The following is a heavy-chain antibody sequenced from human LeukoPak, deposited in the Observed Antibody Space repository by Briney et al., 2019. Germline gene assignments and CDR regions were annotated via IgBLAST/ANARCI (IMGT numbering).Heavy chain of an antibody. J-gene: IGHJ4*02. CDR3: AREAPTRIAAADPYYFDY. CDR2: IIPIFGTA. CDR1: GGTFSSYA. V-gene: IGHV1-69*01. D-gene: IGHD6-13*01. Sequence: GASVKVSCKASGGTFSSYAISWVRQAPGQGLEWMGGIIPIFGTANYAQKFQGRVTITADESTSTAYMELSSLRSEDTAVYYCAREAPTRIAAADPYYFDYWGQGTLVTVSS.